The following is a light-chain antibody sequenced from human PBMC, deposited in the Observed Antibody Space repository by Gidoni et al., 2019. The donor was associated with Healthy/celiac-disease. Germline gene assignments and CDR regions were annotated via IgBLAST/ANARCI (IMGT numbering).Light chain of an antibody. V-gene: IGKV3-11*01. CDR3: QQRSNWPPWT. J-gene: IGKJ1*01. Sequence: EIVLTQSPATLSLSPGERATLSCRASQSVSSYVSWYQQKPGQAPMLLIYDASNRATGIPARFSGSGSGTDFTLTISSLEPEDFAVYYCQQRSNWPPWTFGQGTKVEIK. CDR2: DAS. CDR1: QSVSSY.